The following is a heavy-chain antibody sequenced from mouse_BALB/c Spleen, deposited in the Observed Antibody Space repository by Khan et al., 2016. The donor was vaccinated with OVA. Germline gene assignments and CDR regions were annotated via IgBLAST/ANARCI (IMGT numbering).Heavy chain of an antibody. V-gene: IGHV5-6*01. CDR2: VSTGGSYT. CDR3: TRLAYYYDSEGFAY. CDR1: GFTFSTYG. Sequence: VQLVESGGDLVKPGGSPKLSCAASGFTFSTYGMSWVRQAPDKRLEWVATVSTGGSYTYYPDSVKGRFTISRDNAKNTLYLQMSGLRSEDTAMFYCTRLAYYYDSEGFAYWGQGTLVTVSA. J-gene: IGHJ3*01. D-gene: IGHD1-1*01.